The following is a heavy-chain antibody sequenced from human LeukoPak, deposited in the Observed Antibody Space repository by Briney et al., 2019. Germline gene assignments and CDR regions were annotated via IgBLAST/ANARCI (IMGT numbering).Heavy chain of an antibody. CDR2: ISSRSGFI. J-gene: IGHJ4*02. CDR1: GFTFSSYS. D-gene: IGHD6-13*01. Sequence: GGSLRLSCAASGFTFSSYSMNWVRQAPGKGLEWVSSISSRSGFIYYADSVNGRFTISRDNAKNSLYLQMNSLRAEDTAVYYCARGTAAGTTPFDYWGQGTLVTVSS. V-gene: IGHV3-21*01. CDR3: ARGTAAGTTPFDY.